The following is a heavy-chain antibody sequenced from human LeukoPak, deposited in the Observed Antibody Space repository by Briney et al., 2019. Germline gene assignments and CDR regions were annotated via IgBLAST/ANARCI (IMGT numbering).Heavy chain of an antibody. D-gene: IGHD3-10*01. J-gene: IGHJ4*02. Sequence: SVKVSCKASGGTFSSYAISWVRQAPGQGLEWMGRIITIFGTAKNAQKFQGRVTITTDESTSTAYMELSSLRSEETAVYYCARDAGWYYYGSGSEGILNTDYWGQGTLVTVSS. CDR3: ARDAGWYYYGSGSEGILNTDY. CDR1: GGTFSSYA. V-gene: IGHV1-69*05. CDR2: IITIFGTA.